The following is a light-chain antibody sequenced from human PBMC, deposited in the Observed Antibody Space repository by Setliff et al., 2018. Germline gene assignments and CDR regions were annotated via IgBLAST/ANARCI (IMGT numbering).Light chain of an antibody. CDR2: EDT. CDR1: SSDVGTYNL. V-gene: IGLV2-23*01. J-gene: IGLJ3*02. CDR3: CSYAGSSTWV. Sequence: QSVLTQHASVSGSPGQSITISCTGTSSDVGTYNLVSWYQHHPGKAPKVMIYEDTKRPSGVSNRFSGSKSGNTASLTISGLQVEDEADYYCCSYAGSSTWVFGGGT.